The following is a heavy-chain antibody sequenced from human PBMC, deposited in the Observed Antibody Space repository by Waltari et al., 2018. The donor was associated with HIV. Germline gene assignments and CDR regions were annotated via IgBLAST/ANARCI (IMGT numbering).Heavy chain of an antibody. CDR1: GFSLSISGMC. J-gene: IGHJ5*02. CDR2: IDWDDLK. V-gene: IGHV2-70*04. CDR3: ARLPGRSSSLWVDP. D-gene: IGHD6-6*01. Sequence: VTLKESGPALVKPTQSLSLPCTFSGFSLSISGMCVRWSRQPPVKALEWLASIDWDDLKFHITSLKTMLTTSKDTSQNQVVLTKTNMDPVDTATYYCARLPGRSSSLWVDPWGQGTLVTVSS.